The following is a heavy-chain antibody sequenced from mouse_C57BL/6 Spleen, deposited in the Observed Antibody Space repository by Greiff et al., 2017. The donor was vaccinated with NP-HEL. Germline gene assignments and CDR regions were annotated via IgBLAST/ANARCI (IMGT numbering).Heavy chain of an antibody. V-gene: IGHV1-82*01. CDR3: AREGGMDY. Sequence: QVQLKHSGPELVKPGASVKISCKASGYAFSSSWMNWVKQRPGKGLEWIGRIYPGDGDTNYNGKFKGKATLTADKSSSTAYMQLSSLTSEDSAVYFCAREGGMDYWGQGTSVTVSS. CDR1: GYAFSSSW. CDR2: IYPGDGDT. J-gene: IGHJ4*01.